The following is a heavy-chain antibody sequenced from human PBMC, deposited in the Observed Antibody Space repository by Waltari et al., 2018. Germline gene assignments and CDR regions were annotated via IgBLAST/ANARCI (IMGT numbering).Heavy chain of an antibody. CDR1: GYAFSSYY. J-gene: IGHJ4*02. CDR2: VSPTGATT. D-gene: IGHD2-8*01. Sequence: QVQLAQSGPEVKKPGASVTIFCKASGYAFSSYYMHWVRQAPGRGLEWLGIVSPTGATTSAQYFQGRVSMTCEMSTNTFYIEISGLDSQDTAVYYCARDRKKEFIAILMDHWGQGTPVTVSS. V-gene: IGHV1-46*01. CDR3: ARDRKKEFIAILMDH.